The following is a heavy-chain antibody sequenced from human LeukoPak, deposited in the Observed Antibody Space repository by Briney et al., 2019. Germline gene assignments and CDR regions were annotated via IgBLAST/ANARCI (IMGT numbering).Heavy chain of an antibody. J-gene: IGHJ4*02. CDR2: IYTRGST. D-gene: IGHD6-25*01. CDR1: GYSISSGYY. CDR3: VRDSPFWQRQYYFDA. V-gene: IGHV4-4*07. Sequence: KPSETLSLTCTVSGYSISSGYYWTWIRQPAGRGLEWIGHIYTRGSTTYNPSLKSRVTMSVDTSKNQFSLKLTSVTAADTAVYFCVRDSPFWQRQYYFDAWGQGIQVTVSS.